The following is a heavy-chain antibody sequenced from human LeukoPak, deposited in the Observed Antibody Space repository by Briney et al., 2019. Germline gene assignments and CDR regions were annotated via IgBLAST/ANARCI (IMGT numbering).Heavy chain of an antibody. Sequence: PGGSLRLSCAASGFTFDDHAMHWVRQAPGKGLEWVSGISWNSGSIGYADSVKGRFTISRDNAKNSLYLQMNSLRAEDMALYYCAKDDYYDSSGTFAYWGQGTLVTVSS. CDR3: AKDDYYDSSGTFAY. CDR1: GFTFDDHA. J-gene: IGHJ4*02. D-gene: IGHD3-22*01. CDR2: ISWNSGSI. V-gene: IGHV3-9*03.